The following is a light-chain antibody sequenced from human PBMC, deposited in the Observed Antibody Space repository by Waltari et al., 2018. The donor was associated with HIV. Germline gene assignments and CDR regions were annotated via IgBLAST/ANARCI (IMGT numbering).Light chain of an antibody. V-gene: IGKV2-28*01. CDR1: QSLLNSNPYTY. CDR3: MQALQTPYT. Sequence: IVMTQSPLSLPVTPGEPASISCRARQSLLNSNPYTYLAWDLQKPGQSPHLLFYLASNRASGVPDRFSGSQSGTDFTLKISRVEAEDVGVYYCMQALQTPYTFGQGTKLEIK. CDR2: LAS. J-gene: IGKJ2*01.